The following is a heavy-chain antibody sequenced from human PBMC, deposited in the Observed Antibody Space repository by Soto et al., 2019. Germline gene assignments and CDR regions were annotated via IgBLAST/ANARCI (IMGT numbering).Heavy chain of an antibody. CDR2: IYYSGST. Sequence: QVQLQESGPGLVKPSETLSLTCTVSGGSISSYYWSWIRQPPGKGLEWIGYIYYSGSTNYNPSLKSRVTISVDTSKNQFSLKLSSVTAADTAVYYCARSYCTGGTCYRFNFDNWGQGTLVTVSS. J-gene: IGHJ4*02. CDR1: GGSISSYY. D-gene: IGHD2-15*01. CDR3: ARSYCTGGTCYRFNFDN. V-gene: IGHV4-59*01.